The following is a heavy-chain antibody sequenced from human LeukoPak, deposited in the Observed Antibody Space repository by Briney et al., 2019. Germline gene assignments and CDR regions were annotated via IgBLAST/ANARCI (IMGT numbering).Heavy chain of an antibody. V-gene: IGHV4-59*01. D-gene: IGHD3-22*01. Sequence: SETLSLTCAVYGGSFSGYYWSWIRQPPGKGLEWIGYIYYSGSTNYNPSLKSRVTISVDTSKNQFSLKLSSVTAADTAVYYCASDTYYYDSSGYVPDAFDIWGQGTMVTVSS. J-gene: IGHJ3*02. CDR1: GGSFSGYY. CDR3: ASDTYYYDSSGYVPDAFDI. CDR2: IYYSGST.